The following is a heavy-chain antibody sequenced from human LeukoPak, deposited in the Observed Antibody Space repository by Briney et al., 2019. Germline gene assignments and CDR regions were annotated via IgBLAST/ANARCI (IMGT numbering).Heavy chain of an antibody. D-gene: IGHD2-15*01. J-gene: IGHJ4*02. CDR3: ARTKLGFCSGGSCYRYFDN. CDR2: FYYSGST. Sequence: PSETLSLTCTVSGGSISSSNYYWGWIRQPPGKGLEWIGSFYYSGSTYYNPSRKSRVTISVDTSKNQFSLNLSSVTAADTAVYFCARTKLGFCSGGSCYRYFDNWGQGTLVTVSS. CDR1: GGSISSSNYY. V-gene: IGHV4-39*01.